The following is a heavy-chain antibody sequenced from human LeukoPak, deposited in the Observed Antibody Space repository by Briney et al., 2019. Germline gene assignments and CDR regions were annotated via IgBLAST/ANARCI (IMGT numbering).Heavy chain of an antibody. CDR3: AKDLGYCSSTSCFWSFDY. CDR1: GFTFRRYA. J-gene: IGHJ4*02. V-gene: IGHV3-23*01. D-gene: IGHD2-2*01. Sequence: GGSLRLSCAASGFTFRRYAMSWVRQAPGKGVEWVSDISGSGGITSSADSVKAPFTISRDNSKTTLYLQMNSLRAEDTAVYYCAKDLGYCSSTSCFWSFDYWGQGTLVTVSS. CDR2: ISGSGGIT.